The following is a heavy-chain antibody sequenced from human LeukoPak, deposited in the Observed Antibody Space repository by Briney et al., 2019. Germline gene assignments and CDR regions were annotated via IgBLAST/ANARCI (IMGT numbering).Heavy chain of an antibody. CDR1: GGSISSYY. V-gene: IGHV4-4*07. Sequence: SETLSLTCTVSGGSISSYYWSWIRRPAGKGLEWIGRIYTSGSTNYNPSLKSRVTMSVDTSKNQFSLKLSSVTAADTAAYYCAREIVVVRGPNYYYYYYMDVWGKGTTVTVSS. CDR2: IYTSGST. CDR3: AREIVVVRGPNYYYYYYMDV. J-gene: IGHJ6*03. D-gene: IGHD3-22*01.